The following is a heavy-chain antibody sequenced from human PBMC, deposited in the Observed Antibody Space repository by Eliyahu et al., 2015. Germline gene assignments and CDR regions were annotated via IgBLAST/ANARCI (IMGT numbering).Heavy chain of an antibody. J-gene: IGHJ5*02. D-gene: IGHD2-15*01. CDR1: GGSIXNXNXF. V-gene: IGHV4-39*01. CDR2: ISYSGSI. Sequence: QLQLQESGPGLVRASETLSLTXTVSGGSIXNXNXFWGWIRQPPGKGPEWVGSISYSGSIYYNPSLKSRVTISVDTSKNQFSLKLNSVTAADTAVYYCATNGCNGGSCYSVANNWFDPWGQGTLVTVSS. CDR3: ATNGCNGGSCYSVANNWFDP.